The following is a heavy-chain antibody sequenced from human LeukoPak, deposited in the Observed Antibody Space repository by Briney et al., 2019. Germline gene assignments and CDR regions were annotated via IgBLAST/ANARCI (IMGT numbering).Heavy chain of an antibody. CDR1: GFTFSSYG. J-gene: IGHJ3*02. CDR3: AKDQTYYDFWSGYYQFLKSASDI. Sequence: PGGSLRLSCAASGFTFSSYGMHWVRQAPGKGLEWVAVISYDGSNKYYADSVKGRFTISRDNSKNTLYLQMNSLRAEDTAVYYCAKDQTYYDFWSGYYQFLKSASDIWGQGTMVTVSS. D-gene: IGHD3-3*01. V-gene: IGHV3-30*18. CDR2: ISYDGSNK.